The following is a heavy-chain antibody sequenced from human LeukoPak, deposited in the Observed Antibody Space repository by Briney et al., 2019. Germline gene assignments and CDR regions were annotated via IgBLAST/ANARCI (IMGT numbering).Heavy chain of an antibody. CDR2: IYYSGST. CDR1: GGSINSYY. D-gene: IGHD1-26*01. Sequence: PSETLSLTCAVYGGSINSYYWSWIRQPPGKGLEWIAYIYYSGSTSYNPSLKSRVTISVDTSKNQFSLKLNSVTAADTAMYYCARLFHPALSGNYPFDYWGQGTLVTVSS. V-gene: IGHV4-59*01. CDR3: ARLFHPALSGNYPFDY. J-gene: IGHJ4*02.